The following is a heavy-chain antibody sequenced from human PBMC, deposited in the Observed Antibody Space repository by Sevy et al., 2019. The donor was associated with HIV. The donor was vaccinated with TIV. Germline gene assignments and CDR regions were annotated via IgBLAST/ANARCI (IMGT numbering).Heavy chain of an antibody. CDR1: GGSFSGYY. CDR3: ARHCSSTSCSHAFDI. D-gene: IGHD2-2*01. J-gene: IGHJ3*02. CDR2: INHSGST. Sequence: SETLFLTCAVYGGSFSGYYWSWIRQPPGKGLEWIGEINHSGSTNYNPSLKSRVTISGDTSKNQFSLKLSSVSAADRAVYYCARHCSSTSCSHAFDIWGQGTMVTVSS. V-gene: IGHV4-34*01.